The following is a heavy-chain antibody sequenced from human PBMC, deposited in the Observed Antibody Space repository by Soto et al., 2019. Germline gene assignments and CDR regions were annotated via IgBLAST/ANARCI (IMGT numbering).Heavy chain of an antibody. CDR3: ARVGGLDPSIDY. CDR2: IIPIFGTA. CDR1: GGTFSSYA. V-gene: IGHV1-69*13. D-gene: IGHD1-1*01. J-gene: IGHJ4*02. Sequence: ASVKVSCKASGGTFSSYAISGVRQAPGQGLEWMGGIIPIFGTANYAQKFQGRVTITADESTSTAYMELSSLRSEDTAVYYCARVGGLDPSIDYWGQGTLVTVSS.